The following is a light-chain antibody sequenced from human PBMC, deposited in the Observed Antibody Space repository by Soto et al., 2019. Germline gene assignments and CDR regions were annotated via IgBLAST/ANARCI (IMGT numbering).Light chain of an antibody. CDR3: QSYDSSLSGWV. Sequence: QSVLTQPPSVSGAPGQRVTISCTGSSSNIGAGYDVHWYQQLPGTAPKLLIYGKNNRPSGVPDRFSASKSGTSASLAITGLQAEDEADYYCQSYDSSLSGWVFGGGTKLTVL. CDR2: GKN. J-gene: IGLJ3*02. CDR1: SSNIGAGYD. V-gene: IGLV1-40*01.